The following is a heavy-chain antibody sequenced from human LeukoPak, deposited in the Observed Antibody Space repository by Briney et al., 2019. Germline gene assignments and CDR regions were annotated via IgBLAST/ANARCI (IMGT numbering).Heavy chain of an antibody. J-gene: IGHJ4*02. Sequence: SETLSLTCTVSGGSISSSSYYWGWIRQPPGKGLEWIGSIYYSGSTYYNPSLKSRVTISVDTSKNQFSLKLSSVTAADTAVYYCARAFSSITIIDLFDYWGQGTLVTVPS. V-gene: IGHV4-39*01. CDR1: GGSISSSSYY. CDR2: IYYSGST. D-gene: IGHD3-3*01. CDR3: ARAFSSITIIDLFDY.